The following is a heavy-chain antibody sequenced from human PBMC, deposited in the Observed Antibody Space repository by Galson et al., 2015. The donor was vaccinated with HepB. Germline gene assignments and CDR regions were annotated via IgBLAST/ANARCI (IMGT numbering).Heavy chain of an antibody. J-gene: IGHJ5*02. Sequence: TLSLTCTVSGGSITTDYWSWIRQPPGRGPEWIGYIYYGGNPNYSPSLKSRATISLGTSKNQFSLRLSSVTVADTAVYYCARSPDWNYVPTSFDPWGQGTLVTVSS. CDR1: GGSITTDY. V-gene: IGHV4-59*01. CDR3: ARSPDWNYVPTSFDP. D-gene: IGHD1-7*01. CDR2: IYYGGNP.